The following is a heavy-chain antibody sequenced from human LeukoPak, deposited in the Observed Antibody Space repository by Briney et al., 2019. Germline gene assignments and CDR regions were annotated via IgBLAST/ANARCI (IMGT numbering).Heavy chain of an antibody. D-gene: IGHD3-22*01. J-gene: IGHJ6*03. CDR3: ARDLGSSGYYIYYYYYMDV. V-gene: IGHV1-8*01. Sequence: ASVKVSCKASGYTFTSYDINWVRQATGQGLEWMGWMNPNSGNTGYAQKFQGRVTMTRDTSISTAYMELSRLRSDDTAVYYCARDLGSSGYYIYYYYYMDVWGKGTTVTVSS. CDR2: MNPNSGNT. CDR1: GYTFTSYD.